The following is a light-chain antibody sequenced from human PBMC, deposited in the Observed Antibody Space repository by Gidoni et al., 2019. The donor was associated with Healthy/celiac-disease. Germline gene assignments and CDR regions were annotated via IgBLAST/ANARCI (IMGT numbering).Light chain of an antibody. V-gene: IGKV3D-7*01. Sequence: EIVMTQSPATLSLSPGERATLSCRASQSVSSSYLSWYQQKPGQAPRLLIYGASTRATGILARFSGSGSGTDFTLTISSLQPEDFAVYYCQQDYNTRYTFGQGTKLEIK. CDR3: QQDYNTRYT. CDR2: GAS. CDR1: QSVSSSY. J-gene: IGKJ2*01.